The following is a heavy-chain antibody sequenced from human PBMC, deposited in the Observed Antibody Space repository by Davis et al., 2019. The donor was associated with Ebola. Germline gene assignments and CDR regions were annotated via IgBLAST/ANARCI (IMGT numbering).Heavy chain of an antibody. D-gene: IGHD3-10*01. CDR1: GGAVTSGGYF. CDR2: IYSSGDI. CDR3: ARVGDFQRVY. V-gene: IGHV4-61*03. J-gene: IGHJ4*02. Sequence: PSETLSLTCAVSGGAVTSGGYFWAWIRQPPGKGLVWIVYIYSSGDIHLSPSLRSRASIFRDTFNNHFSVALTSVTAADTAVYYCARVGDFQRVYWGQGILVSVSS.